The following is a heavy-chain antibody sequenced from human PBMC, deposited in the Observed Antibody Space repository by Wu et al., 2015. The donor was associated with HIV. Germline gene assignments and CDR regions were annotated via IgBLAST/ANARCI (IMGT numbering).Heavy chain of an antibody. D-gene: IGHD3-22*01. CDR2: ISAYNGNT. Sequence: QVHLVQSGAEVKKPGASVKVSCKASGYTFMSYGISWVRQAPGQGLDWMGWISAYNGNTNYAQKFQGRVTMTTDTSTSTAYMELRSLRSDDTAVYYCARDLAFLYYDSSGYSKFDYWGQGTLVTVSS. J-gene: IGHJ4*02. CDR3: ARDLAFLYYDSSGYSKFDY. V-gene: IGHV1-18*01. CDR1: GYTFMSYG.